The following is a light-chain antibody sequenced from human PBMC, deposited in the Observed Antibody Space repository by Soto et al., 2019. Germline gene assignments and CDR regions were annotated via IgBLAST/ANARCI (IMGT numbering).Light chain of an antibody. CDR3: QSYDSSLSGVV. Sequence: QSVLTKPPSVSGAPGQRVTISCTGSSSNIGAGYDVHWYQQLPGTAPKLLIYGNSNRPSGVPDRFSGSKSGTSASLAITGLQAEDEADYYCQSYDSSLSGVVFVGGTKLTVL. V-gene: IGLV1-40*01. CDR1: SSNIGAGYD. CDR2: GNS. J-gene: IGLJ2*01.